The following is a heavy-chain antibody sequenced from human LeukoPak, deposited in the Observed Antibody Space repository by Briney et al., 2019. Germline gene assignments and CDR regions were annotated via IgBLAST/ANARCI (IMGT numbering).Heavy chain of an antibody. CDR3: ATSGFGSGSYYAAFDY. V-gene: IGHV3-23*01. Sequence: GGSLRLSCAASGFTFSSFAMSWVRQAPGKGLEWVSVINDSGGSTYYADSVRGRFTISRDNSKNTMYLQMNSLRAEDTAVYYCATSGFGSGSYYAAFDYWGQGTLVTVSS. D-gene: IGHD3-10*01. CDR1: GFTFSSFA. J-gene: IGHJ4*02. CDR2: INDSGGST.